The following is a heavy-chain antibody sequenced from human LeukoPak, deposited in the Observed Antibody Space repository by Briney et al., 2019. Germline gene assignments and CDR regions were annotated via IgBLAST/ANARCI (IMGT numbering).Heavy chain of an antibody. CDR3: ARGYSSGWYYFDY. CDR2: IYHSGST. V-gene: IGHV4-38-2*02. Sequence: SETLSLTCTVSGYSISSGYYWGWIRQPPGKGLEWIGSIYHSGSTYYNPSLKSRVTISVDTSKNQFSPKLSSVTAAGTAVYYCARGYSSGWYYFDYWGQGTLVTVSS. CDR1: GYSISSGYY. J-gene: IGHJ4*02. D-gene: IGHD6-19*01.